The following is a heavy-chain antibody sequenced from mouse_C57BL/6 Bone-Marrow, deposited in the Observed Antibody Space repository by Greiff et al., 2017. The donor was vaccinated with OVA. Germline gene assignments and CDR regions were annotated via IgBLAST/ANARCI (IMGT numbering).Heavy chain of an antibody. CDR1: GYAFSSYW. Sequence: VKLQESGAELVKPGASVKISCKASGYAFSSYWMNWVKQRPGKGLEWIGQIYPGDGDTNYNGKFKGKVTLTADKAYSTAYMQLSSLTSEDSAVYFCATYYGSSYSFAYWGQGTLVTVSA. CDR3: ATYYGSSYSFAY. CDR2: IYPGDGDT. J-gene: IGHJ3*01. D-gene: IGHD1-1*01. V-gene: IGHV1-80*01.